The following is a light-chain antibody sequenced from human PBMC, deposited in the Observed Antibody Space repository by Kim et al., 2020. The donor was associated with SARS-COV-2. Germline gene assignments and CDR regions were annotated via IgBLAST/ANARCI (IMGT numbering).Light chain of an antibody. J-gene: IGLJ2*01. CDR1: SSDIGNYNR. CDR2: EVS. CDR3: SSYAGSNNVV. V-gene: IGLV2-8*01. Sequence: GQSVTISCTGTSSDIGNYNRVSWYQQHPGTAPKLMIYEVSKRPSGVPDRFSGSKSGNTASLTVSGLQAEDEADYYCSSYAGSNNVVFGGGTQLTVL.